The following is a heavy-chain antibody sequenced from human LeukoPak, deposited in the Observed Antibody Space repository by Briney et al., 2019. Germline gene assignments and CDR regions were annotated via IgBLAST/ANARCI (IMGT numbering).Heavy chain of an antibody. J-gene: IGHJ4*02. V-gene: IGHV1-18*01. D-gene: IGHD3-10*01. CDR2: ISAYNGNT. Sequence: ASVKVSCKASGYTFTSDGISWVRQAPGQGLEWMGWISAYNGNTNYAQKLQGRVTMTTDTSTSTAYMELRSLRSDDTAVYYCARDMYYYGSGSYYLFDYWGQGTLVTVSS. CDR1: GYTFTSDG. CDR3: ARDMYYYGSGSYYLFDY.